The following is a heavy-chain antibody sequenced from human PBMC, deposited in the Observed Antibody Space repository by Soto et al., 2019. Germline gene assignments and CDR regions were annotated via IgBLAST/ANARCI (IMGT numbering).Heavy chain of an antibody. CDR2: ISYSGDNT. J-gene: IGHJ5*02. Sequence: EVQLLESGGGLVQPGESLTVSCAASAFTFSDAAMSWVRQAPGKGLQWVALISYSGDNTYYADSVKGRFTISRDNSRDTLFLQMNSLRAEDPALYYCVKDIEISAWGPGPLVTVSS. CDR3: VKDIEISA. CDR1: AFTFSDAA. V-gene: IGHV3-23*01. D-gene: IGHD3-10*01.